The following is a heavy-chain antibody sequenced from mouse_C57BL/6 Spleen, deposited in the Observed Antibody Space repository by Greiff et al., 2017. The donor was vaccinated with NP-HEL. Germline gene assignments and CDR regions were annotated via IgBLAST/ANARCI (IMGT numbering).Heavy chain of an antibody. CDR3: ARSTTVVATRYFDV. J-gene: IGHJ1*03. CDR2: IYPGDGDT. V-gene: IGHV1-80*01. CDR1: GYAFSSYW. D-gene: IGHD1-1*01. Sequence: QVQLKQSGAELVKPGASVKISCKASGYAFSSYWINWVKQRPGKGLEWIGQIYPGDGDTNYNGKFKGKATLTADKSSSTAYMQLSSLTSEDSAVYFCARSTTVVATRYFDVWGTGTTVTVSS.